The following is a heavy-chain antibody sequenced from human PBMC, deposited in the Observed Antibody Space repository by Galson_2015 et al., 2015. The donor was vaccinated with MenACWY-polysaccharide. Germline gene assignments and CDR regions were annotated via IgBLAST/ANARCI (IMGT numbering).Heavy chain of an antibody. D-gene: IGHD1/OR15-1a*01. Sequence: SLRLSCAASGFTFSGYAMSWVRQAPGKGLEWVSSISFNGGNTYYAGSVKGRFTISRANSKSTLYLQMNSLRVEDTAVYYCAVNWNNDHWGQGTLVTVSS. J-gene: IGHJ4*02. CDR2: ISFNGGNT. CDR3: AVNWNNDH. V-gene: IGHV3-23*01. CDR1: GFTFSGYA.